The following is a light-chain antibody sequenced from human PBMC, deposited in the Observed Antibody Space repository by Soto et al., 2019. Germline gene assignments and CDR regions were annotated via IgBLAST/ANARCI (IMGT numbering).Light chain of an antibody. J-gene: IGKJ1*01. CDR3: QQRGTWPT. V-gene: IGKV3-11*01. CDR2: DAS. CDR1: QSVSGY. Sequence: EIVLTQSPATLSLSPGERATLSCRASQSVSGYLAWYQQKPGQAPRLLIYDASSRANGIPARFTGSGSGTDFSLPISSLEPEDLEVYFCQQRGTWPTFGQGTRVEI.